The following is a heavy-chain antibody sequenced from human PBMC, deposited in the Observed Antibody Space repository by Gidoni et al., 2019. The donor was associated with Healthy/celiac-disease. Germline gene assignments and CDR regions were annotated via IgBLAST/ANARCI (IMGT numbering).Heavy chain of an antibody. Sequence: QVQLVESGGGVVQPGSSLGLSRAAYGFPLSTYGMHWVPQAPGKGLEWVAVISYDGSNKYYADSVKGRFTISRDNSKNTLYLQMNSLRAEDTAVYYCAKSGVWLRSGTYYFDYWGQGTLVTVSS. CDR3: AKSGVWLRSGTYYFDY. CDR2: ISYDGSNK. CDR1: GFPLSTYG. J-gene: IGHJ4*02. V-gene: IGHV3-30*18. D-gene: IGHD5-12*01.